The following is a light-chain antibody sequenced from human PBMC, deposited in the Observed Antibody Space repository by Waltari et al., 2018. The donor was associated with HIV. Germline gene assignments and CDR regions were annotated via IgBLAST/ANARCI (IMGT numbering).Light chain of an antibody. CDR1: SSDVGGYNS. CDR2: EVT. V-gene: IGLV2-14*01. J-gene: IGLJ3*02. CDR3: NSHTISSTLGV. Sequence: QSALTQPASVSGSPGQSITIPCTGTSSDVGGYNSVSWYQQHPGKSPKLIIYEVTNRPSGVSNRFSGSKSGNTASLTISGLQAEDEADYYCNSHTISSTLGVFGGGTKLTVL.